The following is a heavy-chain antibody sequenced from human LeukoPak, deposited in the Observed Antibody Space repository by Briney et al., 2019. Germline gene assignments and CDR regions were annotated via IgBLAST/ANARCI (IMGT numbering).Heavy chain of an antibody. CDR2: IYYSGST. J-gene: IGHJ5*02. CDR1: GGSISSGGYC. V-gene: IGHV4-31*03. CDR3: ARVYRTYHPYYDSSGYYDA. D-gene: IGHD3-22*01. Sequence: SQTLSLTCTVSGGSISSGGYCWSWIRQHPGKGLEWIGYIYYSGSTYYNPSLKSRVTISVDTSKNQFSLKLSSVTAADTAVYYCARVYRTYHPYYDSSGYYDAWGQGTLVTVSS.